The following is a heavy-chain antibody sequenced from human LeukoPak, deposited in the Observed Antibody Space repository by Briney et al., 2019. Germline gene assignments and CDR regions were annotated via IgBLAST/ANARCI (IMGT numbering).Heavy chain of an antibody. CDR2: IYYSGST. CDR3: ARVRGITKNYYYGMDV. D-gene: IGHD1-20*01. CDR1: GGSISSYY. V-gene: IGHV4-59*01. J-gene: IGHJ6*02. Sequence: SETLSLTSTVSGGSISSYYWSWIRQPPGKGLEWIGYIYYSGSTNYNPSLKSRVTISVDTSKNQFSLKLSSVTAADTAVYYCARVRGITKNYYYGMDVWGQGTTVTVSS.